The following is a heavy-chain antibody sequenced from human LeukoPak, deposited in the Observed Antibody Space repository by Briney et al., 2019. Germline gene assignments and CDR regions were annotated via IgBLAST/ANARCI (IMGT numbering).Heavy chain of an antibody. J-gene: IGHJ4*02. CDR2: IYGNDDK. D-gene: IGHD4-17*01. V-gene: IGHV2-5*01. CDR3: VHRTMVTSVDH. CDR1: GFSLNTNAVA. Sequence: GPTLVKPTQTLTLTCTFSGFSLNTNAVAVGWVRQPPGQALEWLTFIYGNDDKRYSPPLASRLTITKDTSKNQVVLTMTDMDYVDTATYYCVHRTMVTSVDHWGQGTLVTVSS.